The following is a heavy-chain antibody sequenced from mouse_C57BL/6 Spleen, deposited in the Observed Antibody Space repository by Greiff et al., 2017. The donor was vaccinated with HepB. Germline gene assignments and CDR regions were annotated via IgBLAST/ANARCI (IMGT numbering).Heavy chain of an antibody. D-gene: IGHD1-1*01. CDR1: GYTFTSYD. CDR2: IYPRDGST. Sequence: VKLMESGPELVKPGASVKLSCKASGYTFTSYDINWVKQRPGQGLEWIGWIYPRDGSTKYNEKFKGKATLTVDTSSSTAYMELHSLTSEDSAVYFCAILLRSSRDYFDYWGQGTTLTVSS. V-gene: IGHV1-85*01. J-gene: IGHJ2*01. CDR3: AILLRSSRDYFDY.